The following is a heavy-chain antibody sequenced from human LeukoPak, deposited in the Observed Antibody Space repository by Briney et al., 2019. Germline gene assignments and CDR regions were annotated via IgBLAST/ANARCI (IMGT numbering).Heavy chain of an antibody. Sequence: GASVKVSCKASGYIFTSYGISWVRQAPGQGLEWMGWISAYNGNTNYAQKLQGRVTMTTDTSTSTAYMELRSLRSDDTAVYYCARARLGYCSGGSCYGVFLDYWGQGTLVTVSS. D-gene: IGHD2-15*01. CDR3: ARARLGYCSGGSCYGVFLDY. J-gene: IGHJ4*02. CDR1: GYIFTSYG. CDR2: ISAYNGNT. V-gene: IGHV1-18*01.